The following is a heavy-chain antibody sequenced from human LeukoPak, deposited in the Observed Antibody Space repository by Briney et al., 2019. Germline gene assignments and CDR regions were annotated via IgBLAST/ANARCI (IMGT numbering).Heavy chain of an antibody. J-gene: IGHJ6*03. CDR3: ASPAIFGVPQGYMDV. CDR1: GGSISSYY. CDR2: IYTSGST. V-gene: IGHV4-4*09. Sequence: PSETLSLTCTVSGGSISSYYWSWIRQPPGKGLEWIGYIYTSGSTNYNPYLESRVTISVDTSKNQFSLKLSSVTAADTAVYYCASPAIFGVPQGYMDVWGKGTTVTVSS. D-gene: IGHD3-3*01.